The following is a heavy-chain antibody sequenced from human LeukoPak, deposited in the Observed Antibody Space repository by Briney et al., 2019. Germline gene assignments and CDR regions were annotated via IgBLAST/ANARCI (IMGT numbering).Heavy chain of an antibody. CDR3: ARDLGYYDSSRYFDY. Sequence: GGSLRLSCAASGFTFSDVWMSWVRQAPGKGLEWVGRIKSKTEGGTTDYAAPVKGRFTISRDDSKNTLYLQMNSLRAEDTAVYYCARDLGYYDSSRYFDYWGQGTLVTVSS. D-gene: IGHD3-22*01. CDR1: GFTFSDVW. J-gene: IGHJ4*02. CDR2: IKSKTEGGTT. V-gene: IGHV3-15*01.